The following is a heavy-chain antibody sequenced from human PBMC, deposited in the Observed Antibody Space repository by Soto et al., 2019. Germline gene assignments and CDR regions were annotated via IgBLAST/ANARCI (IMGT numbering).Heavy chain of an antibody. CDR2: ISASGAST. CDR1: GFTFSSYA. V-gene: IGHV3-23*01. CDR3: AKGTYGDCDL. Sequence: EVQLLESGGGLVQPGGSLRLSCAASGFTFSSYAMSWVRQAPGKGLEWVSAISASGASTYYADSVKGRFTISRDNSKNSLYMERNSLRAEDRALYYCAKGTYGDCDLLGRGTLVTVSS. J-gene: IGHJ2*01. D-gene: IGHD4-17*01.